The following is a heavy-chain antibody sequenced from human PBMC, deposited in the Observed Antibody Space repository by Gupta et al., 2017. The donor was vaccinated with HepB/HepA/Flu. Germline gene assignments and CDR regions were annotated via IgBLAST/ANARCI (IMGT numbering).Heavy chain of an antibody. CDR2: ISYDGSNK. Sequence: QVQLVESGGGVVQPGRSLRLSCAASGFTFSSYALLWVRQAPGKGLEWVAVISYDGSNKYYADSVKGRFTISRDNSKNTLYLQMNSLRAEDTAVYYCASGIAVAGTRPWYHFDYWGQGTLVTVSS. J-gene: IGHJ4*02. V-gene: IGHV3-30-3*01. CDR1: GFTFSSYA. CDR3: ASGIAVAGTRPWYHFDY. D-gene: IGHD6-19*01.